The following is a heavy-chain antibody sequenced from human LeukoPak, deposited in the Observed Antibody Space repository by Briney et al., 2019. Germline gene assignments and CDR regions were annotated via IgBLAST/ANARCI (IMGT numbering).Heavy chain of an antibody. Sequence: PGGSLRLSCAASGFTFRNYAMSWVRQAPGKGLEWVSIISGGGGSAYDADFVRGRFTISRDNFKNTLYLQMNSLRAEDTAVYYCAKDFFWAYYDSSGNPPYFDYWGQGTLVTVSP. CDR3: AKDFFWAYYDSSGNPPYFDY. CDR1: GFTFRNYA. V-gene: IGHV3-23*01. J-gene: IGHJ4*02. CDR2: ISGGGGSA. D-gene: IGHD3-22*01.